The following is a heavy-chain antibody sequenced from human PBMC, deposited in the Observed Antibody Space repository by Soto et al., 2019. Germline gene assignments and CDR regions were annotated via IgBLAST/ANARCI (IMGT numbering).Heavy chain of an antibody. CDR2: INPNSGGT. V-gene: IGHV1-2*02. D-gene: IGHD5-12*01. J-gene: IGHJ6*02. CDR1: GYTFTDYY. Sequence: ASVKVSCKASGYTFTDYYMHGVRQAPGQGLEWMGWINPNSGGTKYAQKFQGRVTVTRDTSISTAYMELSRLRSDDTAVYYCARDRVVATIRGMDVWGQGTTVTVSS. CDR3: ARDRVVATIRGMDV.